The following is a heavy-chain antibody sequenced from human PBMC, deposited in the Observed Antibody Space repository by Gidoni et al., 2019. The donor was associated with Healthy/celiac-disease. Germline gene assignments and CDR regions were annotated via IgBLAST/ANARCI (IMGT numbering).Heavy chain of an antibody. Sequence: QVQLQESCPGLVKPSQTLSLTCTVSGGPLSSGGYYWSWNRQHPGQGVEWIWYIYYSGSTYYNPSLKSRVTISVDTSKNQFSLKLSSVTAADTAVYYCARDGTGAAAGLPGYWGQGTLVTVSS. CDR3: ARDGTGAAAGLPGY. V-gene: IGHV4-31*03. J-gene: IGHJ4*02. D-gene: IGHD6-13*01. CDR1: GGPLSSGGYY. CDR2: IYYSGST.